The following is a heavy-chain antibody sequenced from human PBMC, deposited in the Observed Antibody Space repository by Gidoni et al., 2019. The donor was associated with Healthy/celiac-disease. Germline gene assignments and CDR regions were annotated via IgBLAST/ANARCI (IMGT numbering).Heavy chain of an antibody. J-gene: IGHJ5*02. V-gene: IGHV3-48*04. D-gene: IGHD3-16*02. CDR2: IISSSSTI. CDR1: WLTFRSYS. Sequence: EVQLMESGGGVVQPGRSRRLSCAASWLTFRSYSLNWVRQAPGKGLGWVSYIISSSSTIYYADSVKGRVTISRDNANNSLYLQMNSLRAEDTAVDYCAREGVIDPSSGGVDPWGQGTLVTVSS. CDR3: AREGVIDPSSGGVDP.